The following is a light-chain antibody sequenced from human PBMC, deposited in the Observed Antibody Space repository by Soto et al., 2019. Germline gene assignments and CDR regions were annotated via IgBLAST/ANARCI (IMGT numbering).Light chain of an antibody. J-gene: IGKJ5*01. CDR1: QSVSTN. CDR2: GAS. V-gene: IGKV3-15*01. CDR3: QQYSNLPT. Sequence: EIVMTQSPATLSVSPGERATLSCRASQSVSTNLVWYQQKPGQAPRVLIYGASSRATGIPARFSGSGSGTEFTHTISSLQSEDFAVYYCQQYSNLPTFGQGTRLEVK.